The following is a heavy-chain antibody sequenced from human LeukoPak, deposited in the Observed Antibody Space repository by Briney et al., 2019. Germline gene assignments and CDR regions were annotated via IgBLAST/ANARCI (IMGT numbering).Heavy chain of an antibody. J-gene: IGHJ6*02. CDR2: ISGSGGST. CDR1: GFTFSSYA. D-gene: IGHD5-24*01. CDR3: AKVATITYYYYYGMDV. V-gene: IGHV3-23*01. Sequence: GGSLRLSCAASGFTFSSYAMSWVRQAPGKGLEWVSAISGSGGSTYYADSVKGRFTISRDNSKNTLYLQMNSLRAEDTAVYYCAKVATITYYYYYGMDVWGQGTTVTVSS.